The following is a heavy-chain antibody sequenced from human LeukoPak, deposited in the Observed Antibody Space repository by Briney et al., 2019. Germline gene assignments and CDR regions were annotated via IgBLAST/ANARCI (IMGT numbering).Heavy chain of an antibody. CDR1: GFTFSSYA. J-gene: IGHJ4*02. D-gene: IGHD5-12*01. Sequence: GGSLRLSCVASGFTFSSYAMHWVRQAPGKGLEWVAVIWYDGSNKYYAESVKGRFTISRDNSKNTVYLQMNSLRAEDAAVYYCARDQRDIVAAIGGPGYWGQGTLVTVSS. V-gene: IGHV3-33*01. CDR3: ARDQRDIVAAIGGPGY. CDR2: IWYDGSNK.